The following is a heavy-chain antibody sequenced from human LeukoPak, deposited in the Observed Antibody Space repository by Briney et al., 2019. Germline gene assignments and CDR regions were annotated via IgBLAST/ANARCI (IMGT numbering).Heavy chain of an antibody. Sequence: GGSLRLSCAASGFTFSSYSMNWVRQAPGKGLEWVSSISSSSSYIYYADSVKGRFTISRDNAKNSLYLQMNSLRAEDTAVYYCARGDMSGSYYYYYYMDVWGKGTTVTVSS. D-gene: IGHD1-26*01. CDR1: GFTFSSYS. CDR2: ISSSSSYI. CDR3: ARGDMSGSYYYYYYMDV. V-gene: IGHV3-21*01. J-gene: IGHJ6*03.